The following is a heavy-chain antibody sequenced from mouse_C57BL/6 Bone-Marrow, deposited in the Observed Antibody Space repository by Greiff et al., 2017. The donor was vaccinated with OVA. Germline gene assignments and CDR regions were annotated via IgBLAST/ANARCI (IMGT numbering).Heavy chain of an antibody. V-gene: IGHV1-4*01. D-gene: IGHD1-1*01. CDR3: ARTDSSPLDY. J-gene: IGHJ4*01. CDR2: INPSSGYT. Sequence: VQLVESGAELARPGASVKMSCKASGYTFTSYTMHWVKQRHGQGLEWIGYINPSSGYTKYNQKFKDKDTLTADKSSSTAYLQPSSLTSEDSAVYYCARTDSSPLDYWGQGTSVTVSS. CDR1: GYTFTSYT.